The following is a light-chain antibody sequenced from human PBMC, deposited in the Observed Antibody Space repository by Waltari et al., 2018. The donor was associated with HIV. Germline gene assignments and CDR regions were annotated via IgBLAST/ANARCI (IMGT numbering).Light chain of an antibody. V-gene: IGLV2-11*01. CDR1: SSDVGYYNR. CDR3: CSYAGTYKV. CDR2: DVR. Sequence: QSALTQPRSVSGSLGLSVSISCTGTSSDVGYYNRVSWYQQHPGKAPELIIYDVRERPSGVADRFSASKSANTASLTISRLQADDEAEYYCCSYAGTYKVFGTGTQVTVL. J-gene: IGLJ1*01.